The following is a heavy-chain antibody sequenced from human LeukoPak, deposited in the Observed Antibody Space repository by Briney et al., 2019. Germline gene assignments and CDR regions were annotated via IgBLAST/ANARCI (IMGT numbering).Heavy chain of an antibody. CDR3: ARSLYFDWLGLGY. CDR2: ISYDGSNK. Sequence: GGTLRLSCAASGFTFSSYGMRWVRQAPGKGLEWVAVISYDGSNKYSADSVKGRFTISRDNSKNTLYLQMNSLRAEDTAVYYCARSLYFDWLGLGYWGQGTLVTVSS. V-gene: IGHV3-30*03. J-gene: IGHJ4*02. CDR1: GFTFSSYG. D-gene: IGHD3-9*01.